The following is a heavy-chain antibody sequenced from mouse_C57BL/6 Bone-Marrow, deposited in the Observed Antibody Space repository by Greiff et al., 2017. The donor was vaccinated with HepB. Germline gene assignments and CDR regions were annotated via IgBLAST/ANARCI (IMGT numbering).Heavy chain of an antibody. CDR3: ARRVSSPFDY. CDR2: ISSGSRTI. CDR1: GFTFSDYG. Sequence: EVKLMESGGGLVKPGGSLKLSCAASGFTFSDYGMHWVRQAPEKGLEWVAYISSGSRTIYYADTVKGRFTISRDNAKNTLFLQMTSLRSEDTAMYYCARRVSSPFDYWGQGTTLTVSS. V-gene: IGHV5-17*01. D-gene: IGHD1-1*01. J-gene: IGHJ2*01.